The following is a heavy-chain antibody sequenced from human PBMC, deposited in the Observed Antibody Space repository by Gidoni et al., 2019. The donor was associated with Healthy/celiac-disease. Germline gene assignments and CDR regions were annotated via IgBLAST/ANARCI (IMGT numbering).Heavy chain of an antibody. V-gene: IGHV4-39*01. Sequence: QLQLQESVPGLVKPSETLSLPCTVPGGSISSSSYYWGWIRQPPGKGLEWIGRIYYSGSTYYNPSLKSRVTISVDTSKNQFSLKLSSVTAADTAVYYCARGKWFGEFDPWGQGTLVTVSS. CDR1: GGSISSSSYY. CDR2: IYYSGST. CDR3: ARGKWFGEFDP. D-gene: IGHD3-10*01. J-gene: IGHJ5*02.